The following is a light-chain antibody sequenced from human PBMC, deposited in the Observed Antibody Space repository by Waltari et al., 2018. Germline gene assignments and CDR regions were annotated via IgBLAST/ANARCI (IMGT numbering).Light chain of an antibody. J-gene: IGKJ1*01. CDR2: KAS. CDR3: QQYDVYPWT. CDR1: QGISGW. V-gene: IGKV1-5*03. Sequence: DIQMTQSPSPLSAFVGDRVTIPCRASQGISGWLAWYQQKPGKAPKLLIYKASSLESGVPSRFSGSGSGTEFTLTISSLQPDDFATYYCQQYDVYPWTFGQGTKVEIK.